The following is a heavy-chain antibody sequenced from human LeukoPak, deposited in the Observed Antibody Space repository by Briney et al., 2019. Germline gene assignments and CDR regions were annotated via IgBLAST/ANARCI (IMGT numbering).Heavy chain of an antibody. CDR3: AKANEDSGYDWTFDY. J-gene: IGHJ4*02. CDR2: IYSGGST. D-gene: IGHD5-12*01. Sequence: GGSLRLSCAASGFTVSSNYMSWVRQAPGKGLEWVSVIYSGGSTYYADSVKGRFTISRDNSKNTLYLQMNSLRAEDTAVYYCAKANEDSGYDWTFDYWGQGTLVTVSS. V-gene: IGHV3-53*05. CDR1: GFTVSSNY.